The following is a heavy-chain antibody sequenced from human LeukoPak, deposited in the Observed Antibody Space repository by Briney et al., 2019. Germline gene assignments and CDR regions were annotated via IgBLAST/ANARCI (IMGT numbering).Heavy chain of an antibody. J-gene: IGHJ4*02. CDR2: INHSGST. CDR3: ARRPAVAGFDY. D-gene: IGHD6-19*01. V-gene: IGHV4-34*01. Sequence: SETLSLTCGVSGGSFSGYYWNWIRQAPGKGLEWIGEINHSGSTNYNPSLKSRVTISVDTSKNQFSLKLSSVAAADTAVYYCARRPAVAGFDYWGQGTLVTVSS. CDR1: GGSFSGYY.